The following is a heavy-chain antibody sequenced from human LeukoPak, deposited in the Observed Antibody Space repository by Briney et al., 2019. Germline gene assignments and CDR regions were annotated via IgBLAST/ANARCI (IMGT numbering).Heavy chain of an antibody. Sequence: GGSLRLSCAASGFTFSSYEMNWVRQAPAKGLEWVSYISKSGTSTFYADSVKGRFTISRDNAKNSLHLQMNSLRAEDTAVYYCASLTVSTSLNWFDTWGQGTLVTVSS. D-gene: IGHD4-11*01. CDR3: ASLTVSTSLNWFDT. V-gene: IGHV3-48*03. CDR1: GFTFSSYE. J-gene: IGHJ5*02. CDR2: ISKSGTST.